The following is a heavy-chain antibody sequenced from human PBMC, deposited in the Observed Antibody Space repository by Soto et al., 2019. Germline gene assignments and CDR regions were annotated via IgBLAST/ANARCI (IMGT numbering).Heavy chain of an antibody. CDR3: ARAYGAGSFDF. CDR1: GYTFRSYD. D-gene: IGHD3-10*01. J-gene: IGHJ5*01. CDR2: VNPNTGNT. Sequence: QVQLVQSGAEVKKPGASVKVSCTGSGYTFRSYDIHWVRQATGQGLEWMGWVNPNTGNTGYALKFQGRVTMTRDMSKSSAYMEVNSLTSEDTAIYYCARAYGAGSFDFWGQGTLVSVSS. V-gene: IGHV1-8*01.